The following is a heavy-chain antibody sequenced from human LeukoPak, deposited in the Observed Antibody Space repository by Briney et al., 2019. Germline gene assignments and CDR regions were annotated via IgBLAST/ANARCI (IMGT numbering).Heavy chain of an antibody. J-gene: IGHJ4*02. CDR2: IKQDGSEK. Sequence: PGGSLRLSCAASGFTFSSYWMSWVRQAPGKGLEWVANIKQDGSEKYYVDSVKGRFTISRDNAKNSLYLQMNSLRAEDTAVYYCARDDDYDYVWGSQFDYWGQGTLVTVSS. D-gene: IGHD3-16*01. V-gene: IGHV3-7*01. CDR3: ARDDDYDYVWGSQFDY. CDR1: GFTFSSYW.